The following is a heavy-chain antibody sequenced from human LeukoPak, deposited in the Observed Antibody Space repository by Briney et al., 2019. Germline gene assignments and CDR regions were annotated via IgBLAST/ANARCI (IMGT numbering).Heavy chain of an antibody. J-gene: IGHJ3*02. V-gene: IGHV4-34*12. Sequence: PSETLSLTCAVYGGSFSSYYWGWVRQPPGKGLEWIGNIFYSGSTYYSPSLKSRVTISLDTSRNQFSLKLNSVTAADTAVYYCAKSNGYGLVDIWGQGTVVTVSS. CDR1: GGSFSSYY. CDR2: IFYSGST. CDR3: AKSNGYGLVDI. D-gene: IGHD3-10*01.